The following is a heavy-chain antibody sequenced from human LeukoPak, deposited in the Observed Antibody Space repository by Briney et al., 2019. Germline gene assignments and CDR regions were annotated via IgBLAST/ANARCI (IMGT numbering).Heavy chain of an antibody. Sequence: AASVKVSCRASGYTFTSFDINWVRQATGQGPEWMGWMNPNSGNTGYPQKFQGRVTMTSHTSINTAYMELSSLGSEDTAVYYCARNHVPTGLRDVWGTGTPVIVSS. CDR3: ARNHVPTGLRDV. V-gene: IGHV1-8*01. CDR2: MNPNSGNT. D-gene: IGHD5-12*01. J-gene: IGHJ6*04. CDR1: GYTFTSFD.